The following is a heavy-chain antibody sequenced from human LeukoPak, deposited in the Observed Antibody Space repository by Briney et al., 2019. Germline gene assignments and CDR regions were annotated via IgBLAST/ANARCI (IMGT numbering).Heavy chain of an antibody. J-gene: IGHJ3*02. D-gene: IGHD3-22*01. CDR2: IKSKTDGGTT. CDR1: GFTFSNAW. V-gene: IGHV3-15*01. CDR3: TTGPSMILGHDGAFDI. Sequence: GGSLRLSCAASGFTFSNAWMSWVRQAPGKGLEWVGRIKSKTDGGTTDYAAPVKGRFTISRDDSKNTLYLQMNNLKTEDTAVYYCTTGPSMILGHDGAFDIWGQGTMVTVSS.